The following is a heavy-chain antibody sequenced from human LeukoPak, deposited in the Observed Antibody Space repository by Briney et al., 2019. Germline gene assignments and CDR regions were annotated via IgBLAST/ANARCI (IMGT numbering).Heavy chain of an antibody. CDR3: AKVPYSNYFDY. CDR2: ISGSGDST. D-gene: IGHD4-11*01. J-gene: IGHJ4*02. Sequence: GGSLRLSCAASGFTFSNYAMNWVRQAPGKGLEWVSAISGSGDSTYYADSVKGRFTISRDNSKNTLYLQMNSLRAEDTAIYYCAKVPYSNYFDYWGQGSVVTVSS. V-gene: IGHV3-23*01. CDR1: GFTFSNYA.